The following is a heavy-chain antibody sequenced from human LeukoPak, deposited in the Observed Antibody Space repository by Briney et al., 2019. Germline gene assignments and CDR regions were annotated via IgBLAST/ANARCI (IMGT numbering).Heavy chain of an antibody. CDR3: ARTGYGGNSVAAFDI. Sequence: GRSLRLSCAASGFTFDDYAMHWVRQTPGKGLEWVSGISWNSGSIGYADSVKGRFTIPRDNAKNSLYLQMNSLRAEDTALYYCARTGYGGNSVAAFDIWGQGTMVTVSS. CDR1: GFTFDDYA. J-gene: IGHJ3*02. D-gene: IGHD4-23*01. CDR2: ISWNSGSI. V-gene: IGHV3-9*01.